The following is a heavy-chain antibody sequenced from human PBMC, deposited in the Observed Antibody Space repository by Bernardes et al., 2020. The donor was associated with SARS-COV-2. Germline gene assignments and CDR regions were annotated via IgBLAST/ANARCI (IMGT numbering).Heavy chain of an antibody. J-gene: IGHJ6*02. V-gene: IGHV4-59*01. CDR1: GGSIGNYY. CDR2: MYNGGST. CDR3: ARGWTSYYYGMAV. Sequence: SETLSLSCTVSGGSIGNYYWNWIRQPPGKGLEWIGYMYNGGSTIYNPSLKSRFSMSVDTSTTEFSLNLRSVTAADTAVYYCARGWTSYYYGMAVWGQGTTVTVSS.